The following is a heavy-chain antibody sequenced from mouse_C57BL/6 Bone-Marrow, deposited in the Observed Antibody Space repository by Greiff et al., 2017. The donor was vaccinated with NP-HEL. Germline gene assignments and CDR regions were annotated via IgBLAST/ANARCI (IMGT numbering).Heavy chain of an antibody. V-gene: IGHV1-81*01. J-gene: IGHJ3*01. CDR1: GYTFTSYG. CDR3: ARWYYGSRDWFAY. CDR2: IYPRSGNT. Sequence: QVQLQQSGAELARPGASVKLSCKASGYTFTSYGISWVKQRTGQGLEWIGEIYPRSGNTYYNEKFKGKATLTADKSSSTAYMELRSLTSEDSAVYFCARWYYGSRDWFAYWGQGTLVTVSA. D-gene: IGHD1-1*01.